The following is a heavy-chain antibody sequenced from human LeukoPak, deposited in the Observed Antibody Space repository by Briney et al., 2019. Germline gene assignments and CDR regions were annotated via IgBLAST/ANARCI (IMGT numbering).Heavy chain of an antibody. CDR1: GFTFSRCG. J-gene: IGHJ4*02. Sequence: GGSLRLSCAASGFTFSRCGMHWVRQAPGRGLEWVAVIWFDGSNKFYADSVKGRFTISRDNSKNTLYLQMNRLRAEGTAVYYCASEMRDSWGQGTLVTVSS. CDR2: IWFDGSNK. CDR3: ASEMRDS. V-gene: IGHV3-33*01. D-gene: IGHD5-24*01.